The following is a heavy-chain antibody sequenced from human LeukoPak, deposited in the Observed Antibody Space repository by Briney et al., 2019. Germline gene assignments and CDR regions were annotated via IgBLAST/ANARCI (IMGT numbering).Heavy chain of an antibody. CDR2: IYPSGTT. V-gene: IGHV4-4*07. CDR1: GASISSSY. CDR3: ARDSPRDNIVYYYYMDV. J-gene: IGHJ6*03. Sequence: PSETLSLTCTVFGASISSSYWSWIRQSAGKGLEWIGRIYPSGTTNYNPSLRSRVTISVDKSKNQFSLNLTSVTAADTAIYYCARDSPRDNIVYYYYMDVWAKGPRSPSP. D-gene: IGHD3-16*02.